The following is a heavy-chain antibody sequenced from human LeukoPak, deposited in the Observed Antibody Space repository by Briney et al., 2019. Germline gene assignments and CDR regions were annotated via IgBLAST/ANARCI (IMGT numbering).Heavy chain of an antibody. J-gene: IGHJ5*02. CDR3: ARISVVRGVIGWFDP. V-gene: IGHV4-59*01. D-gene: IGHD3-10*01. CDR2: IYYSGST. CDR1: GGSISSYY. Sequence: SETLSLTCTVSGGSISSYYWSWIRQPPGKGLEWIGYIYYSGSTNYNPSLKSRVTISVDTSKNQFSLKLSSVTAADTAVYYCARISVVRGVIGWFDPWGRGTLVTVSS.